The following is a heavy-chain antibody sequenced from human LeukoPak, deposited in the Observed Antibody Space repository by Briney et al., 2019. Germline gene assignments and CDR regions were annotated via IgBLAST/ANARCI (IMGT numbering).Heavy chain of an antibody. CDR1: GFTFSSYA. V-gene: IGHV3-23*01. Sequence: GGSLRLSCAASGFTFSSYAMSWVRQAPGKGLEWVSGISGSGGDTYYADSAKGRFTVSRDNSKNTLYLQMNSLRSEDTAVYYCAKVLSLDIWGQGTMVTVSS. CDR3: AKVLSLDI. CDR2: ISGSGGDT. J-gene: IGHJ3*02.